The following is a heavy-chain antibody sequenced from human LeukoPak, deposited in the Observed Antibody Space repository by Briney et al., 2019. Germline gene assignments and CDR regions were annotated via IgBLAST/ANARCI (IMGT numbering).Heavy chain of an antibody. Sequence: GGSLRLSCAASGFTFDDYAMHWVRQAPGKGLEWVSGISWNSGSIGYADSVKGRFTISRDNAKNSLYLQMNSLRAEDVALYYCAKDHRDYSSSFDYWGQGTLVTVSS. CDR1: GFTFDDYA. V-gene: IGHV3-9*03. J-gene: IGHJ4*02. CDR2: ISWNSGSI. CDR3: AKDHRDYSSSFDY. D-gene: IGHD6-6*01.